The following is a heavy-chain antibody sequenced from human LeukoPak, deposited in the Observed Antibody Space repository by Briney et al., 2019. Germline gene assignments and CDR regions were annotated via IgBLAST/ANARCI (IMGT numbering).Heavy chain of an antibody. V-gene: IGHV3-30*04. D-gene: IGHD6-13*01. CDR3: ANVHSSSWLLATPYYFDY. J-gene: IGHJ4*02. CDR1: GFTFSSYA. CDR2: ISYDGSNK. Sequence: GSLRLSCAASGFTFSSYAMHWVRQAPGKGLEWVAVISYDGSNKYYADSVKGRFTISRDNSKNALSLQMNSLRAEDTAVYYCANVHSSSWLLATPYYFDYWGQGTLVTVSS.